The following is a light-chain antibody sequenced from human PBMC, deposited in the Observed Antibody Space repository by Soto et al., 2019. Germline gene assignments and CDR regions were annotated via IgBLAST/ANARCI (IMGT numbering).Light chain of an antibody. CDR3: SSYTSSSTLVV. CDR1: SSDVGGYNY. V-gene: IGLV2-14*01. CDR2: EVS. Sequence: QSALTQPASVSGSPGQSITISCTGTSSDVGGYNYVSWYQQHPGKAPKVVIYEVSNRPSWISNRFSGSKSGNTASLTISGLQAEDEADYYCSSYTSSSTLVVFGGGTKVTVL. J-gene: IGLJ2*01.